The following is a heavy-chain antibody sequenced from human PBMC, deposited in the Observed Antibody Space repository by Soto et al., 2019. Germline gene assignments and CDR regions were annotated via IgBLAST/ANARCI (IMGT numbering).Heavy chain of an antibody. J-gene: IGHJ4*02. CDR2: IIPMFGTA. D-gene: IGHD3-22*01. CDR1: GDTFSSYA. V-gene: IGHV1-69*01. Sequence: QVQLVQSGAEVKKPGSSVKVSCKASGDTFSSYAINWVRQAPGQGLEWMGGIIPMFGTANYAQKFKGRVTITASESTSTVYMGLSSLRSEDTAVYYCARVGPAHYYDSSGYYSPLDYWGQGTLVTVSS. CDR3: ARVGPAHYYDSSGYYSPLDY.